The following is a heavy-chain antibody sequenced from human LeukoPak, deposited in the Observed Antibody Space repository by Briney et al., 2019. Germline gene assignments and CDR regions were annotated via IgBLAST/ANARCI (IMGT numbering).Heavy chain of an antibody. V-gene: IGHV4-34*01. D-gene: IGHD3-22*01. J-gene: IGHJ4*02. CDR1: GGSFSGYY. CDR3: AAYYYDSSGYYEPNLFDY. Sequence: ASETLSLTCAVYGGSFSGYYWSWIRQPPGKGLEWIGEINHSGSTNYNPSLESRVTISVDTSKNQFSLKLSSVTAADTAVYYCAAYYYDSSGYYEPNLFDYWGQGTLVTVSS. CDR2: INHSGST.